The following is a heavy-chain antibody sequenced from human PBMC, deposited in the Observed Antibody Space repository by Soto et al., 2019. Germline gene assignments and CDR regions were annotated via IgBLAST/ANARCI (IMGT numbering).Heavy chain of an antibody. D-gene: IGHD2-8*01. Sequence: ASVKVSCKASGYTVTSYGISWVRQAPGQGLEWMGWISAYNGDTNYAQKLQGRVTMTTDTSTSTAYMELRSLRSDDTAVYYCARGLSPSGVDRDWFDPWGQGTLVTVSS. V-gene: IGHV1-18*01. J-gene: IGHJ5*02. CDR2: ISAYNGDT. CDR1: GYTVTSYG. CDR3: ARGLSPSGVDRDWFDP.